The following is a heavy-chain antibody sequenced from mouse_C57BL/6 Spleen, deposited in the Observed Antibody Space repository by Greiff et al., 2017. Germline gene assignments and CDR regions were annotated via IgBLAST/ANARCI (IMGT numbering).Heavy chain of an antibody. D-gene: IGHD1-1*01. CDR1: GYTFTSYW. V-gene: IGHV1-55*01. J-gene: IGHJ4*01. CDR2: IYPGSGST. Sequence: QLQLKQPGAELVKPGASVKMSCKASGYTFTSYWITWVKQRPGQGLEWIGDIYPGSGSTNYNEKCKSKATLTVDTSSSTAYMQLSSLTSEDSAVYYCARRGTVVAHCAMEYWGQGTSVTVSS. CDR3: ARRGTVVAHCAMEY.